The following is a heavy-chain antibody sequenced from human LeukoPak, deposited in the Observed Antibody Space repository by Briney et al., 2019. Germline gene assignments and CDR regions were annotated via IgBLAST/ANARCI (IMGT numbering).Heavy chain of an antibody. CDR3: ARDRFPPMVRGVMLYYMDV. J-gene: IGHJ6*03. CDR2: ISYDGSNK. D-gene: IGHD3-10*01. CDR1: GFTFSSYA. Sequence: PGGSLRLSCAASGFTFSSYAMHWVRQAPGKGLERVAVISYDGSNKYYADSVKGRFTISRDNSKNTLYLQMNSLRAEDTAVYYCARDRFPPMVRGVMLYYMDVWGKGTTVTVSS. V-gene: IGHV3-30*04.